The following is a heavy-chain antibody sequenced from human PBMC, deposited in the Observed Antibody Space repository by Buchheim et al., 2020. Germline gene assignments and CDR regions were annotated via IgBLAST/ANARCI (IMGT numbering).Heavy chain of an antibody. CDR3: ARDGVMATIMSGFDY. J-gene: IGHJ4*02. V-gene: IGHV3-33*01. CDR1: GFTFSSYG. Sequence: QVQLVESGGGVVQPGRSLRLSCAASGFTFSSYGMHWVRQAPGKGLEWVAVIWYDGSNKYYADSVKGRFTISRDNSKNTLYLQMNSLRAEDTAVYYCARDGVMATIMSGFDYWGQGTL. CDR2: IWYDGSNK. D-gene: IGHD5-24*01.